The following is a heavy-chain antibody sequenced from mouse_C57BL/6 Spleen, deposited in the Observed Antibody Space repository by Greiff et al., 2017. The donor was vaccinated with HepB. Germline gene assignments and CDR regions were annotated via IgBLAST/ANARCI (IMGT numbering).Heavy chain of an antibody. CDR1: GFTFSNYW. J-gene: IGHJ2*01. Sequence: EVHLVESGGGLVQPGGSMKLSCVASGFTFSNYWMNWVRQSPEKGLEWVAQIRLKSDNYATHYAESVKGRFTISRDDSKSSVYLQMNNLRAEETGIYYCTGFWFSDYWGQGTTLTVSS. D-gene: IGHD2-2*01. CDR3: TGFWFSDY. CDR2: IRLKSDNYAT. V-gene: IGHV6-3*01.